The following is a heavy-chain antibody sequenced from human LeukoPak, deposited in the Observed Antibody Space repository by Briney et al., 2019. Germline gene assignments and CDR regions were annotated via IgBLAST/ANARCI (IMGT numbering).Heavy chain of an antibody. CDR1: GFTFSDYY. J-gene: IGHJ4*02. V-gene: IGHV3-11*04. CDR2: ISSSGSTI. CDR3: ARAFSPDYDSSGYYKLFDY. D-gene: IGHD3-22*01. Sequence: GGSLRLSCAASGFTFSDYYMSWIRQAPGKGLEWVSYISSSGSTIYYADSVKGRFTISRDNAKNSLYLQMNSLRAEDTAVYYCARAFSPDYDSSGYYKLFDYWGQGTLVTVSS.